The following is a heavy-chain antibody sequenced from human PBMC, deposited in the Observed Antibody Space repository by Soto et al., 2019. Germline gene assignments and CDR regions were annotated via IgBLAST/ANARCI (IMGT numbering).Heavy chain of an antibody. V-gene: IGHV3-23*01. CDR1: GFTFSSYA. J-gene: IGHJ4*02. CDR3: AKDQDILVATIPVDY. Sequence: EVQLLESGGGLLQPGGSLRLSCAASGFTFSSYAMSWVRQAPGKGLEWVSAISGSGGSTYYADSVKGRFTISRDNSKNTLYLQMNSLRAEDTAVYYCAKDQDILVATIPVDYWGQGTLVTVSS. CDR2: ISGSGGST. D-gene: IGHD5-12*01.